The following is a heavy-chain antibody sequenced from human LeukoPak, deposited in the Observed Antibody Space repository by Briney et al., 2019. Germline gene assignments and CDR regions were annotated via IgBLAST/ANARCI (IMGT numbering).Heavy chain of an antibody. CDR2: IKQDGSEK. CDR3: ARDIASSGYYFDY. Sequence: GGSLRLSCAASGFTFSSYWMSWVRQAPGKGLEWVSNIKQDGSEKYYVDSVKGRFTISRGNAKNSLYLQMNSLRAEDTAVYYCARDIASSGYYFDYWGQGTLVTVSS. CDR1: GFTFSSYW. D-gene: IGHD3-22*01. J-gene: IGHJ4*02. V-gene: IGHV3-7*01.